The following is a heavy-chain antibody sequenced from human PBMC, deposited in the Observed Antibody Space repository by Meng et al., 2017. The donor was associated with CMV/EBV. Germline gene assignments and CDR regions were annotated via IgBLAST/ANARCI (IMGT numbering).Heavy chain of an antibody. CDR2: INPNSGGT. D-gene: IGHD3-22*01. Sequence: ASVKVSCKASGYTFTGYYMHWVRQAPGQGLEWMGWINPNSGGTNYAQKFQGRVTMTRDTSISTAYMELSRLRSDDTAAYYCASLGNYYDSSGYQSPSDYYYGMDVWGQGTTVTVSS. J-gene: IGHJ6*02. CDR3: ASLGNYYDSSGYQSPSDYYYGMDV. V-gene: IGHV1-2*02. CDR1: GYTFTGYY.